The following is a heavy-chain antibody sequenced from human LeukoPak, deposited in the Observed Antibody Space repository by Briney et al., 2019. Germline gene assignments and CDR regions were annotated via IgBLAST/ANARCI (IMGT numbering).Heavy chain of an antibody. J-gene: IGHJ6*03. CDR2: IHYSGST. V-gene: IGHV4-61*01. D-gene: IGHD2-15*01. CDR3: ARTTEGYCSGGSCYYYYYYMDV. Sequence: PSQTLSLTCTVSGGSISSGSYYWSWIRQPPGKGLEWIGYIHYSGSTSYNPSLKNRVHISVDTSKNQFSLKLRFVTPADTAVYYCARTTEGYCSGGSCYYYYYYMDVWGKGTTVTVSS. CDR1: GGSISSGSYY.